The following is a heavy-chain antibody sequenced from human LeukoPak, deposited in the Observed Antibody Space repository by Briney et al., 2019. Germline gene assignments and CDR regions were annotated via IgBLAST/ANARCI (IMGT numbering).Heavy chain of an antibody. CDR3: ARHSSGWHYFDC. V-gene: IGHV3-53*01. Sequence: GGSLRLSCAASGFTVSNNYMSWVRQAPGKGLEWVSVIYSGGSTYYADSVKGRFTISRDNSKNTLYLQMNSLRAEDTAVYYCARHSSGWHYFDCWGQGALVTASS. J-gene: IGHJ4*02. CDR1: GFTVSNNY. D-gene: IGHD6-19*01. CDR2: IYSGGST.